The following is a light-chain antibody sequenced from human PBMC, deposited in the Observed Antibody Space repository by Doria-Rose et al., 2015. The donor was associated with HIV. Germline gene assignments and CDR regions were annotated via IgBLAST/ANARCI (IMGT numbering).Light chain of an antibody. Sequence: EIVLTQSPGTLSLSPGERATLSCRASQRFSSTYLDWYQQKPGQAPSLLIYDGSTRATGIPGRFSASGSGTDFTLTINRLEPEDFALYYCHQYGTSWTFGQGTKVEI. V-gene: IGKV3-20*01. CDR3: HQYGTSWT. J-gene: IGKJ1*01. CDR2: DGS. CDR1: QRFSSTY.